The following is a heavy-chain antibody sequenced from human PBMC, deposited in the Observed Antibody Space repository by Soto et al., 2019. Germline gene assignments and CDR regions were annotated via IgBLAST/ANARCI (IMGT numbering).Heavy chain of an antibody. CDR2: IYTGGST. Sequence: GGSLRLSCAASGFTVSSNYMNWVRQAPGRGLESISLIYTGGSTYYADSVKGRFTISRDNSKNTLYLQMNRLRAEDTAIYYCARGLNWYDYWGQGTLVTVSS. CDR3: ARGLNWYDY. V-gene: IGHV3-53*01. CDR1: GFTVSSNY. J-gene: IGHJ5*01.